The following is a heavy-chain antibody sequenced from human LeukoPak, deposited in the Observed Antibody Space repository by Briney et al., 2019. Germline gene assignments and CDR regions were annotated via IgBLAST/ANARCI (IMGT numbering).Heavy chain of an antibody. CDR1: GFTFSSYA. J-gene: IGHJ4*02. CDR3: ARKYSGNYPYDS. CDR2: ISPDGHNT. Sequence: GGSLRLSCSASGFTFSSYAMHWVRQAPGKGLEYVSGISPDGHNTYYANSAKGRFTISRDNSKNTLFLQMGSLRAEDMAVYYCARKYSGNYPYDSWGQGTLVSVSS. D-gene: IGHD1-26*01. V-gene: IGHV3-64*01.